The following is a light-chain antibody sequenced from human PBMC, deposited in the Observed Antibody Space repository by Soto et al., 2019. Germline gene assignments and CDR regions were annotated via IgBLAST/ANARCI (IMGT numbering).Light chain of an antibody. J-gene: IGLJ3*02. V-gene: IGLV2-11*01. CDR2: DVS. CDR1: SSNIGSKTV. CDR3: CAYAGSPWV. Sequence: QSVLTQPPSASGTPGQRVTISCSGSSSNIGSKTVYWYQHHPGKAPKRMIYDVSIRPSGVPDRFSGSKSGNTASLTISGLQAEDEADYYCCAYAGSPWVFGGGTKLTVL.